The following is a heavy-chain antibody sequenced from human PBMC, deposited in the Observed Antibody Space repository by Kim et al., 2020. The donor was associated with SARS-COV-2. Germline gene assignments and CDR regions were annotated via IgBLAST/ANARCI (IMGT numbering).Heavy chain of an antibody. CDR3: ARGVVVITANWFDP. Sequence: ARKLQGRVTMTTDTAPSTAYMELRSLRSDDTAVYYCARGVVVITANWFDPWGQGTLVTVSS. V-gene: IGHV1-18*01. D-gene: IGHD3-22*01. J-gene: IGHJ5*02.